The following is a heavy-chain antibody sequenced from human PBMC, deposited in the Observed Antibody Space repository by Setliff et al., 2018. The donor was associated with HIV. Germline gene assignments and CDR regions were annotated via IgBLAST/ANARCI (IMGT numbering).Heavy chain of an antibody. Sequence: PGGSLRLSCATSGFTFNKYWMTWVRQAPGKGLEWVSYISDSGKTISYADSVKGRFTISRDNAKNIVYLHMNSLIAEDTAVYYCAKGVKWLAPWGQGTLVTVSS. CDR2: ISDSGKTI. D-gene: IGHD2-21*01. CDR3: AKGVKWLAP. J-gene: IGHJ5*02. V-gene: IGHV3-11*01. CDR1: GFTFNKYW.